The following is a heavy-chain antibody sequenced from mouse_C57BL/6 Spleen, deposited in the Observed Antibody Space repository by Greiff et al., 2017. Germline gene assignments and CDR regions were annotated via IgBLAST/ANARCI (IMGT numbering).Heavy chain of an antibody. D-gene: IGHD1-1*01. V-gene: IGHV1-53*01. CDR1: GYTFTSYW. J-gene: IGHJ4*01. Sequence: QVQLQQPGTELVKPGASVKLSCKASGYTFTSYWMHWVKQRPGQGLEWIGNINPSNGGTNYNEKFKSKATLTVDKSSSTAYTQLSSLTSEDSAVYSCAKGTYYGSSHYAMDYWGQGTSVTVSS. CDR2: INPSNGGT. CDR3: AKGTYYGSSHYAMDY.